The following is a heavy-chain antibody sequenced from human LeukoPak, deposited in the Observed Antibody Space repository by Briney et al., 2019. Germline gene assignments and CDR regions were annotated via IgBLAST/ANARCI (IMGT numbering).Heavy chain of an antibody. J-gene: IGHJ4*02. CDR1: GFTFSKYW. V-gene: IGHV3-74*01. Sequence: PGGSLRLSCTASGFTFSKYWMHWVRQAPGEGLVWVSRIDPDASSTNYADSVKGRFTISRDNARNSFYLQMNSLRAGDTALYYCATIQAGGRMTFDYGGEGMLVTVSS. CDR3: ATIQAGGRMTFDY. CDR2: IDPDASST. D-gene: IGHD2-15*01.